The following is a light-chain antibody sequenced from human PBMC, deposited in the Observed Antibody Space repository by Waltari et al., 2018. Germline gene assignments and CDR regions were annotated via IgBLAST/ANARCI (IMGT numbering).Light chain of an antibody. CDR3: QQYHNWYT. CDR2: GAS. CDR1: QSVSSN. Sequence: EIVMTQSPATLSVSPGERATLSCRASQSVSSNLAWYQQNPGQAPRLLIYGASTRATGIPARFSGSGSGTEFTLTISSLQSEDFAVYYCQQYHNWYTFGQGTKLEIK. J-gene: IGKJ2*01. V-gene: IGKV3-15*01.